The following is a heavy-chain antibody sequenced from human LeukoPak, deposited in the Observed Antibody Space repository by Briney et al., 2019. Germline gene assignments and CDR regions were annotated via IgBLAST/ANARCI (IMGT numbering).Heavy chain of an antibody. J-gene: IGHJ3*02. V-gene: IGHV3-48*01. CDR3: AREVGGSAFDI. Sequence: GGSLRLSCAASGFTVSSNYMSLVRQAPGKGLEWVSYISGSSSTIFYADSMKGRFTVSRDNSKNTLYLQMNSLRAEDTAVYYFAREVGGSAFDIWGQGTMVTVSS. CDR1: GFTVSSNY. D-gene: IGHD3-16*01. CDR2: ISGSSSTI.